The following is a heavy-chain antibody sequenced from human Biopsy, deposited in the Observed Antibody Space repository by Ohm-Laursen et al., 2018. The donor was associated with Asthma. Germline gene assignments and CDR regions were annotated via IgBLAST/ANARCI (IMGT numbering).Heavy chain of an antibody. CDR2: VSSDRHNR. V-gene: IGHV3-30*03. CDR3: ARDFSRAIMIGGGREHYFDF. D-gene: IGHD3-16*01. J-gene: IGHJ4*02. CDR1: GFVFSQCG. Sequence: SLRLSCAASGFVFSQCGMHWVRQGPGKGLEWVALVSSDRHNRYYEDSVKGRFTISRDNSKNTLHLQMNSLSPEDTAVYYCARDFSRAIMIGGGREHYFDFWGQGTLVTVSS.